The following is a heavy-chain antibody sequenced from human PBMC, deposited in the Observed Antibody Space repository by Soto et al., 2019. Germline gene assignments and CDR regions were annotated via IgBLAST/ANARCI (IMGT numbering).Heavy chain of an antibody. CDR2: VSGDNGHT. Sequence: QVQLVQSGAEVKKPGASVKVSCKASGYTFTTHGISWVRQAPGQGLEWMGWVSGDNGHTNYAQSLQGRVTMTTDTSTNTAYMELRSLRSDDTAVYYCARDLGYCRIGTCYREWFDPWGQGTLVTVSS. J-gene: IGHJ5*02. D-gene: IGHD2-15*01. CDR3: ARDLGYCRIGTCYREWFDP. CDR1: GYTFTTHG. V-gene: IGHV1-18*01.